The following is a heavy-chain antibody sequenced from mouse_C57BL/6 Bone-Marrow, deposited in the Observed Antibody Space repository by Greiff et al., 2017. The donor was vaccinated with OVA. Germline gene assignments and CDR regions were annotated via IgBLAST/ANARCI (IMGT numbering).Heavy chain of an antibody. J-gene: IGHJ2*01. CDR1: GFSLTSYG. CDR2: IWSGGST. D-gene: IGHD1-1*01. V-gene: IGHV2-2*02. Sequence: VKLVESGPGLVQPSQSLSITCTVSGFSLTSYGVHWVRQSPGKGLEWLGVIWSGGSTDYNAAFISRLSISKDNSKNQVFVKMNSLQANNTAIYYCAREGGSRDFDYWGQGTTLTVSS. CDR3: AREGGSRDFDY.